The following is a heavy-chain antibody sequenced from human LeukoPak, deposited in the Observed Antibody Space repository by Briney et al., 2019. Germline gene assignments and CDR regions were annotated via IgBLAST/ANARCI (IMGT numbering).Heavy chain of an antibody. CDR2: IYHSGST. J-gene: IGHJ4*02. CDR1: GYSISSGYY. Sequence: SETLSLTCTVSGYSISSGYYWGWIRQPPGKGLEWIGSIYHSGSTYYNPSLKSRVTISVDTSKNQFSLKLSSVTAADTAVYYRASTSIVVVPAATIFDYWGQGTLVTVSS. CDR3: ASTSIVVVPAATIFDY. D-gene: IGHD2-2*01. V-gene: IGHV4-38-2*02.